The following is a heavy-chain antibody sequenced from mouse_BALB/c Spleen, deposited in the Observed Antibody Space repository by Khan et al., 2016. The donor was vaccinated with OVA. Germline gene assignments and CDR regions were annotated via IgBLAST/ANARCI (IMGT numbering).Heavy chain of an antibody. CDR1: GCSLSRYS. J-gene: IGHJ4*01. Sequence: QVQLKESGPGLVAPSQSLSITCTVSGCSLSRYSVHWVRQPPGKGLEWLGMIWSGGSTDYNSALTSRLSISKDNSKSQVFLKMNSLQTGDTAMYYCARKKYGNYVSLDYWGQGTSVTVSS. V-gene: IGHV2-6-4*01. CDR3: ARKKYGNYVSLDY. CDR2: IWSGGST. D-gene: IGHD2-10*02.